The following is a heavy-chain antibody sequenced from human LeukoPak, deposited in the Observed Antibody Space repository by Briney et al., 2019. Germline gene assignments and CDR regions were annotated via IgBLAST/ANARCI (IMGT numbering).Heavy chain of an antibody. CDR1: GFTFSSYG. CDR3: AREVAPLYFHYGMDV. Sequence: GSLRLSCAASGFTFSSYGMHWVRQAPGKGLEGVAGTWYDGRNNYYAASVKGRFTISRDDSKTTVYLLMNSLRAEDTAVYYCAREVAPLYFHYGMDVWGEGTTVTVSS. D-gene: IGHD2-21*01. CDR2: TWYDGRNN. J-gene: IGHJ6*01. V-gene: IGHV3-33*01.